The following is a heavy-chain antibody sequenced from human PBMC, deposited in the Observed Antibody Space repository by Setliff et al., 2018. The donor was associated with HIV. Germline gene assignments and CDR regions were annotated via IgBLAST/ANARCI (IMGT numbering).Heavy chain of an antibody. CDR1: GYSINSSHF. V-gene: IGHV4-38-2*02. J-gene: IGHJ2*01. CDR2: IYRTGYT. D-gene: IGHD3-22*01. CDR3: ARDKTYCNDSRCSRAGWYFDL. Sequence: PSETLSLTCTVSGYSINSSHFWGWIRQPPGKGLEWVGSIYRTGYTHYNPSLKSRVTISVDTSKNQFSLRLSSVTAADTAVYYCARDKTYCNDSRCSRAGWYFDLWGRGTLVTVSS.